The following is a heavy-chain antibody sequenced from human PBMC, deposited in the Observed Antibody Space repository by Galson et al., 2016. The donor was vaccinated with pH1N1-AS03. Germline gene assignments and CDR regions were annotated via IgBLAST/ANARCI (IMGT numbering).Heavy chain of an antibody. V-gene: IGHV3-7*01. Sequence: SLRLSCAASGFTFSNFWMNWLRQVPGKGPEWVAVIRKDGGESYYVDSVKDRFTIPRDNVNNLLLLQMNSLRVEDTAVYYCARGAGWLSEFWGQGTLVTVSS. D-gene: IGHD6-19*01. CDR2: IRKDGGES. CDR3: ARGAGWLSEF. CDR1: GFTFSNFW. J-gene: IGHJ4*02.